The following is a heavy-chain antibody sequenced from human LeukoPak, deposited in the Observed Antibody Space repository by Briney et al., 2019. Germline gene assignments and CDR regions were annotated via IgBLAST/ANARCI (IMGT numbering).Heavy chain of an antibody. CDR1: GFTFSSYG. Sequence: GRSLRLSCEASGFTFSSYGMHWVRQAPGKGLEWVAVISYHGSNKYYADSVKGRFTISRDNSKNTLYLQMNSLRAEDTAVYYCGKYSDYGDYLDWFDPWGQGTLVTVSS. D-gene: IGHD4-17*01. V-gene: IGHV3-30*18. CDR3: GKYSDYGDYLDWFDP. CDR2: ISYHGSNK. J-gene: IGHJ5*02.